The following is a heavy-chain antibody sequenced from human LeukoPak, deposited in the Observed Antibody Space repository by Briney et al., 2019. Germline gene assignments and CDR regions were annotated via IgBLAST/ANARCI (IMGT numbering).Heavy chain of an antibody. CDR3: ARDRTPGGSYDFDY. Sequence: ASVKVSCKASGGTFSSYAISWVRQAPGQGLEWMGGIIPIFGTANYAQKFQGRVTITADESTSTAYMELSSLRSEDTAVYYCARDRTPGGSYDFDYWGQGTLVTVSS. CDR1: GGTFSSYA. D-gene: IGHD1-26*01. CDR2: IIPIFGTA. V-gene: IGHV1-69*13. J-gene: IGHJ4*02.